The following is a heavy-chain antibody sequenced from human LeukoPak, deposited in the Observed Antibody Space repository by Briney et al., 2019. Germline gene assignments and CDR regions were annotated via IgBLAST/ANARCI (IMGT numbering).Heavy chain of an antibody. J-gene: IGHJ3*02. CDR1: GGSTSSYY. V-gene: IGHV4-59*08. CDR2: TYKSGRT. CDR3: ARGPYSYDSSGAFDI. Sequence: SETLSLTCSVSGGSTSSYYWSWIRQPPGKGLEWIGYTYKSGRTNYSPTLKSRVTISVDTSKNQFSLKLSSVTAADTAVYFCARGPYSYDSSGAFDIWGQGTMVTVSS. D-gene: IGHD3-22*01.